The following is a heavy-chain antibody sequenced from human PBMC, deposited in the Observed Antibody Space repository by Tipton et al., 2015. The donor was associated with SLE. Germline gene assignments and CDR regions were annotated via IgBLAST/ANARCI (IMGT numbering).Heavy chain of an antibody. D-gene: IGHD3-10*01. CDR3: ARGSNTYYFGSGGNYFDY. CDR1: GGSFNGYY. V-gene: IGHV4-34*01. J-gene: IGHJ4*02. CDR2: IYHTGST. Sequence: TLSLTCTVYGGSFNGYYWSWIRQSPAKGLEWIGEIYHTGSTNYNPSLKSRVTISLDTSQNQFSLKLSSVTAVDTAVYYCARGSNTYYFGSGGNYFDYWGQGTLVPVSS.